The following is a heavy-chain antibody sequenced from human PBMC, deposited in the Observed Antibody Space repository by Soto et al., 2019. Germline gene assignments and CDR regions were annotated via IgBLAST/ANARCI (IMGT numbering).Heavy chain of an antibody. D-gene: IGHD1-26*01. CDR3: ARDQGGSYYYYYGMDV. J-gene: IGHJ6*02. V-gene: IGHV1-18*01. CDR1: GYTFTSYG. Sequence: ASVKVSCKASGYTFTSYGISWVRQAPGQGLEWMGWISAYNGNTNYAQKLQGRVTMTTDTSTSTAYMELSSLRSDDTAVYYCARDQGGSYYYYYGMDVWGQGTTVTVSS. CDR2: ISAYNGNT.